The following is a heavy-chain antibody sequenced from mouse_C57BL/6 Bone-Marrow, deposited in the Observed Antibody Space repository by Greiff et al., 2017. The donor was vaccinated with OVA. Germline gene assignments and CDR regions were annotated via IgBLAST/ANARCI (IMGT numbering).Heavy chain of an antibody. V-gene: IGHV5-6*01. D-gene: IGHD2-10*02. CDR2: ISSGGSYT. Sequence: EVQGVESGGDLVKPGGSLKLSCAASGFTFSSYGMPWVRQTPDKRLEWVATISSGGSYTYYPDSVKGRFTISRDNAKNTLYLQMSSLTSEDTAMYYWAKYDSPPRGFAYWGQGTLVTVSA. CDR1: GFTFSSYG. CDR3: AKYDSPPRGFAY. J-gene: IGHJ3*01.